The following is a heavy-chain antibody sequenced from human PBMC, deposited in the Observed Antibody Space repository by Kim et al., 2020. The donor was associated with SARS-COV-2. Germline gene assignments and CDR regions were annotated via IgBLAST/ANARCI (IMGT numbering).Heavy chain of an antibody. CDR2: ISSSGSTI. CDR1: GFTFSDYY. Sequence: GGSLRLSCAASGFTFSDYYMSWIRQAPGKGLEWVSYISSSGSTIYYADSVKGRFTISRDNAKNSLYLQMNSQRAEDTAVYYCARDSGSSWFSWFDPWGQGTLVTVSS. V-gene: IGHV3-11*01. D-gene: IGHD6-13*01. J-gene: IGHJ5*02. CDR3: ARDSGSSWFSWFDP.